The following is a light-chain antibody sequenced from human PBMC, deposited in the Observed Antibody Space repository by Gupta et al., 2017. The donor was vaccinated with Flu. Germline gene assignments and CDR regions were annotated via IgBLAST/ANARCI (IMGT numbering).Light chain of an antibody. V-gene: IGKV1-8*01. CDR2: ATS. CDR1: QGISTY. J-gene: IGKJ1*01. Sequence: AIHMTQAPSTVSASTGDRITITCRASQGISTYLAWYQQKPGNAPKLLVYATSTLQSGVPSRFSGSGTGTNFTLTIDCLQSEDFATYYCQQEHNTWWTFGQGPKVEIK. CDR3: QQEHNTWWT.